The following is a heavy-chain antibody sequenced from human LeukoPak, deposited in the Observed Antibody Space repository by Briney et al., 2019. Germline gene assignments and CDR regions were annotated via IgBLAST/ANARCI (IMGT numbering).Heavy chain of an antibody. CDR2: IYSGDSDT. D-gene: IGHD2-15*01. V-gene: IGHV5-51*01. Sequence: GESLEISCKGSGYNLTFYWIGWVRQMPGKGLEWMGIIYSGDSDTSYSPSFQGQVTISADKSISTAYLQWSSLKASDTAMYYCARGGPDMYFDYWGQGTLVTLSS. CDR1: GYNLTFYW. CDR3: ARGGPDMYFDY. J-gene: IGHJ4*02.